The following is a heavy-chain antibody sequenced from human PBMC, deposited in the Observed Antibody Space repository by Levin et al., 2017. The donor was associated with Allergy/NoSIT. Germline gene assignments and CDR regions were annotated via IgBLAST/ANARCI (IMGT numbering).Heavy chain of an antibody. CDR2: IGIYNGNS. J-gene: IGHJ4*01. V-gene: IGHV1-18*01. D-gene: IGHD1-1*01. CDR1: GYTFTNYG. Sequence: ASVKVSCKASGYTFTNYGFSWVRQAPGQGLEWMGWIGIYNGNSDYARKFQGRVTMTTDTSTTTAYMELRSLRSDDTAVYYCVRDRLSSTTRLIFDYWGQGTLVTVSA. CDR3: VRDRLSSTTRLIFDY.